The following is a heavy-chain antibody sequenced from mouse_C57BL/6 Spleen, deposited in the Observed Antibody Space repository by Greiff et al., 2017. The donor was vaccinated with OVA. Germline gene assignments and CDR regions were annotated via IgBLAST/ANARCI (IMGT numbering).Heavy chain of an antibody. CDR1: GYTFTSYW. CDR2: IYPGSGST. V-gene: IGHV1-55*01. J-gene: IGHJ1*03. CDR3: ARRDYDYDYWYFDV. D-gene: IGHD2-4*01. Sequence: VQLQQPGAELVKPGASVKMSCKASGYTFTSYWITWVKQRPGQGLEWIGDIYPGSGSTNYNEKFKSKATLTVDTSSSTAYMQLSSLTSEDSAVYYCARRDYDYDYWYFDVWGTGTTVTVSS.